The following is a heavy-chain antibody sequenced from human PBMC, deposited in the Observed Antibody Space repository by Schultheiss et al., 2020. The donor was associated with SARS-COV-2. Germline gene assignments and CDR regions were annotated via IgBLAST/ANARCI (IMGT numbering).Heavy chain of an antibody. Sequence: ASVKVSCKASGYTFIGYYMNWVRQAPGQGLEWVGRINPNSGGVEYAQTFQARVTMTRDTSTTTVHMELRRLRSDDTAVYYCARDRWTLWSGGSDYYYGLDVWGQGTTVTVSS. CDR2: INPNSGGV. CDR1: GYTFIGYY. J-gene: IGHJ6*02. D-gene: IGHD3-10*01. CDR3: ARDRWTLWSGGSDYYYGLDV. V-gene: IGHV1-2*06.